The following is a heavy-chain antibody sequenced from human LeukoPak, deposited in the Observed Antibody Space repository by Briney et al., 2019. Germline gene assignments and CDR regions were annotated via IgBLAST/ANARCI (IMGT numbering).Heavy chain of an antibody. V-gene: IGHV1-8*01. CDR2: MNPNSGNT. D-gene: IGHD6-13*01. CDR1: GYTFTSYD. CDR3: ARIKGSSSWSIYYFDY. Sequence: ASVKVSCKASGYTFTSYDINWVRQATGQGLEWMGWMNPNSGNTGYAQKFQGRVTMTRNTSISTAYMELSRLRSDDTAVYYCARIKGSSSWSIYYFDYWGQGTLVTVSS. J-gene: IGHJ4*02.